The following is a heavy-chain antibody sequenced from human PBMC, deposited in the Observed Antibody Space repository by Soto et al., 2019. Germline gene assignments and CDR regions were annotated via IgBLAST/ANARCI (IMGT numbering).Heavy chain of an antibody. CDR1: GGSISSYY. J-gene: IGHJ5*02. CDR2: IYYSGST. CDR3: ARHLGIAAARGNWFDP. V-gene: IGHV4-59*08. D-gene: IGHD6-13*01. Sequence: PSETLSLTCTVSGGSISSYYWSWIRQPPGKGLEWIGYIYYSGSTNYNPSHKSRVTISVDTSKNQFSLKLSSVTAADTALYYCARHLGIAAARGNWFDPWGQGTLVTVSS.